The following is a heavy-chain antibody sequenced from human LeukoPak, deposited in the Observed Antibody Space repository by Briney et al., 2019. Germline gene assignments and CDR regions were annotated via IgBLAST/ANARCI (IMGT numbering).Heavy chain of an antibody. CDR3: ARTDSGSYRGDAFDI. Sequence: GASVKVSCKASGYTFTGYYMHWVRQAPGQGLEWMGWINPNSGGTNYAQKFQGRVTMTRDTSISTAYMELSRLRSDDTAVYYCARTDSGSYRGDAFDIWGQGTMVTVSS. D-gene: IGHD1-26*01. V-gene: IGHV1-2*02. J-gene: IGHJ3*02. CDR2: INPNSGGT. CDR1: GYTFTGYY.